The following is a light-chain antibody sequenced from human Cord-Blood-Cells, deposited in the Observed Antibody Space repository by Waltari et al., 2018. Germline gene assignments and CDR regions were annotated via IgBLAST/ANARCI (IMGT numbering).Light chain of an antibody. CDR1: NIGSKS. V-gene: IGLV3-21*02. J-gene: IGLJ1*01. Sequence: SYVLTQPPSVSVAPGQTARITCGGNNIGSKSVHWYQQKPGQAPVLVVYDDSARPSGIPERFSGSNSGNTATLTISRVEAGDEADYYGQVWDSSSDHLYVFGTGTKVTVL. CDR2: DDS. CDR3: QVWDSSSDHLYV.